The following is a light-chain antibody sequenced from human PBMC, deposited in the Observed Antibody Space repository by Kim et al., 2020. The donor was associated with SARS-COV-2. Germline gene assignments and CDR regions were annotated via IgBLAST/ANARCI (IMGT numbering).Light chain of an antibody. V-gene: IGKV3-20*01. Sequence: STPGERPTHSCRASQSISTNLGTTQHRPGQSPRLLIYGASSRATGIPDRFSGSGSGTDFTLTITGLEPEDFAVYYCNQYAGAPWTLGQGTKVDIK. J-gene: IGKJ1*01. CDR2: GAS. CDR3: NQYAGAPWT. CDR1: QSISTN.